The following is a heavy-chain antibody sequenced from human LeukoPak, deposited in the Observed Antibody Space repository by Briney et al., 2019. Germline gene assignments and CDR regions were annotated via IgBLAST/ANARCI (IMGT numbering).Heavy chain of an antibody. J-gene: IGHJ4*02. Sequence: GGPLRLSCAASGFTLSTYAMSWLRQAPGKGLEGVSDITDSGVNIYYADSVKGRFTISRDNSKNTLYLQMSSLRAEDTALYYCAKVGYSTGYDFNYWGQGTLVTVSS. CDR1: GFTLSTYA. CDR3: AKVGYSTGYDFNY. D-gene: IGHD5-18*01. V-gene: IGHV3-23*01. CDR2: ITDSGVNI.